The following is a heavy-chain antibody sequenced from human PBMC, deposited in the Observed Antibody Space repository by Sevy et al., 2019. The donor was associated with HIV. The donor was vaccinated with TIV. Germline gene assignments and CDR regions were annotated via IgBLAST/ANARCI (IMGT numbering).Heavy chain of an antibody. D-gene: IGHD3-22*01. J-gene: IGHJ4*02. CDR2: FDPEDGKT. Sequence: NKRRASVKVSCKVSGYTLTELSIHWVRQAPGKGLEWLVTFDPEDGKTIYAQNFQGRVTMTEDTSTDTTYMELSSLRSEDTAVYYCASTRDYYDSSGYYFDYWGQGTLVTVSS. V-gene: IGHV1-24*01. CDR1: GYTLTELS. CDR3: ASTRDYYDSSGYYFDY.